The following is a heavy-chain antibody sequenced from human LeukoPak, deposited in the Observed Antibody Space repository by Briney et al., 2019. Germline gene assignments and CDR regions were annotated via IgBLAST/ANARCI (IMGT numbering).Heavy chain of an antibody. J-gene: IGHJ5*02. Sequence: PSETLSLTCAVSGYSISSGYYWGWIRQPPGKGLEWIGSIYHSGSTYYNPSLKSRVTISVDTSKNQFSLKLSSVTAADTAVYYCARRYDWFDPWGQGTPVTVSS. CDR3: ARRYDWFDP. D-gene: IGHD1-14*01. CDR1: GYSISSGYY. CDR2: IYHSGST. V-gene: IGHV4-38-2*01.